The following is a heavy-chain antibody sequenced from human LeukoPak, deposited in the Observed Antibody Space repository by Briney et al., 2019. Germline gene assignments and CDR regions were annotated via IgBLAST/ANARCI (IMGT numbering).Heavy chain of an antibody. CDR3: TRTLTTVTTNYYYYMDV. CDR2: IRSKANSYAT. D-gene: IGHD4-17*01. V-gene: IGHV3-73*01. CDR1: GFTFSSYA. J-gene: IGHJ6*03. Sequence: GGSLRLSCAASGFTFSSYAMSWVRQASGKGLEWVGRIRSKANSYATAYAASVKGRFTISRDDSKNTAYLQMNSLKTEDTAVYYCTRTLTTVTTNYYYYMDVWGKGTTVTISS.